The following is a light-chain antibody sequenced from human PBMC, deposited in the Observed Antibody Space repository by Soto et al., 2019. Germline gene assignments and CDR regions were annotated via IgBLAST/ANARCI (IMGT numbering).Light chain of an antibody. Sequence: EIVLTQSPGTLSLCQGERATLSCRASQSVSSTYLAWYQQKPGQAPRLLIYGASSRATGIPDRFSGSGSGTDFTLTISRLEPEDFAVYYCQHYGSLVLTFGGGTKVEIK. CDR2: GAS. V-gene: IGKV3-20*01. J-gene: IGKJ4*01. CDR3: QHYGSLVLT. CDR1: QSVSSTY.